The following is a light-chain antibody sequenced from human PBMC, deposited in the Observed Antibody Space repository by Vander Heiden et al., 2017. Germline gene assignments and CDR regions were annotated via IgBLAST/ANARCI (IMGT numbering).Light chain of an antibody. J-gene: IGKJ1*01. V-gene: IGKV3-15*01. CDR2: RAS. Sequence: EIFMTQSPATLSVSPGERATLSCRASQSVSSNLAWYQQKPGQAPRLLIYRASTRVTGIPARFSGGGSGTEFTLTISSLQSEEFAVYYCQHYDNWPPWTFGQGTKVDIK. CDR3: QHYDNWPPWT. CDR1: QSVSSN.